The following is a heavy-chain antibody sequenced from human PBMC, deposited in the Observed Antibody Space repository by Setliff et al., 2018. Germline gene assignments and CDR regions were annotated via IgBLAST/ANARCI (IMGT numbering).Heavy chain of an antibody. V-gene: IGHV3-33*03. D-gene: IGHD3-22*01. J-gene: IGHJ6*03. CDR1: GSTFSRHG. Sequence: GGSLRLSCAASGSTFSRHGMHWVRQAPGKGLEWVAVIWNDGIKNYYADSVKGRFTISRDNSRRSVLLQIDSLRVEDTAVYFCARMPTSGYYASPKYYMDVWGKGTTVTVSS. CDR3: ARMPTSGYYASPKYYMDV. CDR2: IWNDGIKN.